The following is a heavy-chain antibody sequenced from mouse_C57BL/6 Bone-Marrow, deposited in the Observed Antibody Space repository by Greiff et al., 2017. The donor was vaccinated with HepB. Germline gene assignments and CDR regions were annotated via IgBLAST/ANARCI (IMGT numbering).Heavy chain of an antibody. V-gene: IGHV1-55*01. CDR1: GYTFTSYW. D-gene: IGHD1-1*01. CDR3: ARRGYGSSYENWWYFDV. J-gene: IGHJ1*03. Sequence: VQLQQPGAELVKPGASVKMSCKASGYTFTSYWITWVKQRPGQGLEWIGDIYPGSGSTNYNEKFKSKATLTVDTSSSPAYMQLSSLTSEDSAVYYCARRGYGSSYENWWYFDVWGTGTTVTVSS. CDR2: IYPGSGST.